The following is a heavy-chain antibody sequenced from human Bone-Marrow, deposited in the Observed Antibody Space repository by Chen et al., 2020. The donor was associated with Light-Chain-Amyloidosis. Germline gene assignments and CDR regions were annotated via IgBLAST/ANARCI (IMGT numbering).Heavy chain of an antibody. D-gene: IGHD5-12*01. CDR3: ARRRDGYNFDY. J-gene: IGHJ4*02. CDR2: IYPDDSDA. V-gene: IGHV5-51*01. Sequence: GWVRQMPGKGLEWMGVIYPDDSDARYSPSFEGQVTISADKSITSAYLQWRSLKASDTAMYYCARRRDGYNFDYWGQGTLVTVSS.